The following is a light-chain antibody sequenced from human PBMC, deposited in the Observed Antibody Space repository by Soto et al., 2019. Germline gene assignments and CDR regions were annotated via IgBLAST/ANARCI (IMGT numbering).Light chain of an antibody. CDR2: RNN. CDR1: SSNIGSNY. Sequence: QSVLTQPPSASGTPGQRGTISCSGSSSNIGSNYVYWYQQLPGTAPKLLIYRNNQRPSGVPDRFSGSKSGTSASLAISGLRSEYEADYYCAAWDDSLSGLYVFGTGTKLTVL. CDR3: AAWDDSLSGLYV. J-gene: IGLJ1*01. V-gene: IGLV1-47*01.